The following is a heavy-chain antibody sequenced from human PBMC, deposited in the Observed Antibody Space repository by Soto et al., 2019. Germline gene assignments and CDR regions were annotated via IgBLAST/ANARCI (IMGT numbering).Heavy chain of an antibody. CDR1: SVGYD. D-gene: IGHD3-22*01. CDR3: AKNPGYYYDSTGYHFDY. CDR2: IYYGGST. J-gene: IGHJ4*02. Sequence: SVGYDCRRISQTQGRGLEWIGYIYYGGSTNYNPSLKSRVTISVDTSKNQFSLKLSSVTAEDTAVYYCAKNPGYYYDSTGYHFDYWGQGTLVTVSS. V-gene: IGHV4-61*08.